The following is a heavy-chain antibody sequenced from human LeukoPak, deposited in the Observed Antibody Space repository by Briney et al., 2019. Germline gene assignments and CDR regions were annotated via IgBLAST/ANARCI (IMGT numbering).Heavy chain of an antibody. Sequence: SETLSLTCTVSGGSISSGDYYWSWIRQPPGKGLGWIGYIYYSGSTYYNPSLKRRVTISVDTSKNQFSLKLSSVTAADTAVYYCARDRIAAVDWGQGTLVTVSS. J-gene: IGHJ4*02. CDR2: IYYSGST. CDR3: ARDRIAAVD. D-gene: IGHD6-13*01. CDR1: GGSISSGDYY. V-gene: IGHV4-30-4*08.